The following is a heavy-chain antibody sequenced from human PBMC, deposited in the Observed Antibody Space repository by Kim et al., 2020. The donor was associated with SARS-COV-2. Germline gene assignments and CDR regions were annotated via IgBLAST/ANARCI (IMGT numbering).Heavy chain of an antibody. CDR1: GFTFDDYA. D-gene: IGHD3-3*01. CDR3: ATDNAIFGVATATFGMDV. J-gene: IGHJ6*01. CDR2: ISWDGGST. V-gene: IGHV3-43D*03. Sequence: GGSLRLSCAASGFTFDDYAMHWVRQAPGKGLEWVSLISWDGGSTYYADSVKGRFTISRDNSKNSLYLQMNSLRAEDTALYYCATDNAIFGVATATFGMDV.